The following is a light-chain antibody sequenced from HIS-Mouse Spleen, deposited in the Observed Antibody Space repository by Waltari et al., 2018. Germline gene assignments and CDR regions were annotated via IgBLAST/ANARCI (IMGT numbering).Light chain of an antibody. CDR3: YSTDSSGNHRV. CDR2: EDS. CDR1: ALPKKY. V-gene: IGLV3-10*01. J-gene: IGLJ2*01. Sequence: SYELTQPPSVSVSPGQTARITCSGDALPKKYAYWSQQKSGKAPVLVIYEDSKRPSGIPERFCGSSSGTMATLTISGAQVEDEADYYCYSTDSSGNHRVFGGGTKLTVL.